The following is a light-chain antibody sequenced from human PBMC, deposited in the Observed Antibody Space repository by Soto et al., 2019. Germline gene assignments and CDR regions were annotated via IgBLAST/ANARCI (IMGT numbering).Light chain of an antibody. J-gene: IGKJ2*01. CDR3: QQYGRSPPT. CDR2: GAS. CDR1: QSVSSSY. V-gene: IGKV3-20*01. Sequence: EIVLTQSPGTLSLSPGERATLSCRASQSVSSSYLAWYQHKPGQAPRLLIYGASSRATGIPDRFSGSGSGTDFPITISRLEPEDVAVYYCQQYGRSPPTFGQGTKLEIK.